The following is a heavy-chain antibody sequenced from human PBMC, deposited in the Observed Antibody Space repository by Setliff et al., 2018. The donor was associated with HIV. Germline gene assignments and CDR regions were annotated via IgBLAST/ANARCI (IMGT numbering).Heavy chain of an antibody. CDR1: GDSFTTTSHS. V-gene: IGHV4-61*09. D-gene: IGHD1-26*01. CDR3: ALGRLMGSSVLFFDF. Sequence: SETLSLTCDVSGDSFTTTSHSWAWLRQPAGRGLEWIGHVNSRGNTDYNPSLASRVSILMSTSEIQFSLTLNSVTAADTAKYYCALGRLMGSSVLFFDFWGQGILVTVSS. CDR2: VNSRGNT. J-gene: IGHJ4*02.